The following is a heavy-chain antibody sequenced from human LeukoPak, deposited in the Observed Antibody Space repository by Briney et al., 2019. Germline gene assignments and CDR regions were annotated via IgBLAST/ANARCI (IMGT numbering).Heavy chain of an antibody. CDR3: ARFKRSGWVYYFDY. D-gene: IGHD6-19*01. CDR2: IYYSGST. CDR1: GGSISRHS. J-gene: IGHJ4*02. V-gene: IGHV4-59*11. Sequence: PSETLSLTCTVSGGSISRHSWNWIRQPPGKGLEWIGYIYYSGSTNYNPSLKSRVTISVDTSKNQFSLKLSSVTAADTAVYYCARFKRSGWVYYFDYWGQGTLVTVSS.